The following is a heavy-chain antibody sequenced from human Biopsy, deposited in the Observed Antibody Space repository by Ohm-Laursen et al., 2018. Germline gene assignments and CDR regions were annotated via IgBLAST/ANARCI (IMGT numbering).Heavy chain of an antibody. CDR3: AIDGNDFLTDYLKIDQ. J-gene: IGHJ4*02. V-gene: IGHV1-2*02. CDR1: GYTFTGYY. D-gene: IGHD3-9*01. CDR2: INPKSGNT. Sequence: SVKVSCKASGYTFTGYYLHWVRQAPGQGLEWMGWINPKSGNTHYLEKFRGRVTMTRDTSISTAYMEVSSLRSDDTAVYYCAIDGNDFLTDYLKIDQWGQGTLVTVSS.